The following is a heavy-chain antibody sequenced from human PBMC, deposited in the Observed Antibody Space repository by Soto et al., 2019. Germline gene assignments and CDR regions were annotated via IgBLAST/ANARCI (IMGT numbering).Heavy chain of an antibody. J-gene: IGHJ6*02. CDR2: IYHSGMT. CDR1: RASISTYY. CDR3: VRRVGATAGGYGMDV. D-gene: IGHD1-26*01. V-gene: IGHV4-59*08. Sequence: SETLYLTCTVSRASISTYYWSWIRQPPGKGLEYIGYIYHSGMTHYSPSLKSRVTISLDTSKSQFSLKLSSVSAADTAVYYFVRRVGATAGGYGMDVWGQGTTVT.